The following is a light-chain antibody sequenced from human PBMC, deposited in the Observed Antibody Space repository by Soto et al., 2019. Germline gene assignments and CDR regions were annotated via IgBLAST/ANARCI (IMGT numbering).Light chain of an antibody. J-gene: IGKJ1*01. CDR3: QQYGSSPRP. CDR2: GAF. V-gene: IGKV3-20*01. Sequence: LLTQSRGTLSLSPVERATFSCRASQRVSGHYLACYQQKPGQAPRLLIYGAFKRATGIPARFSGSGSGTDFTLTISRMEPEDFAVYCCQQYGSSPRPFGQGTKVDI. CDR1: QRVSGHY.